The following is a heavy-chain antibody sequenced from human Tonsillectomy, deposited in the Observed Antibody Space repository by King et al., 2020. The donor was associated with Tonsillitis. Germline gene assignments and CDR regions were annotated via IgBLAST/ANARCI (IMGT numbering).Heavy chain of an antibody. CDR1: GGTFSTYA. V-gene: IGHV1-69*01. CDR3: ARSLNELRFLEWFSLDY. J-gene: IGHJ4*02. D-gene: IGHD3-3*01. CDR2: IIPIFGSA. Sequence: QVQLVESGAEVKKPGSSVKVSCKASGGTFSTYAISWVRQAPGQGLEWMGGIIPIFGSANYAQKFQGRATITADESTNTVYMEMSSLRSDDTAVYYCARSLNELRFLEWFSLDYWGQGTLVTVSS.